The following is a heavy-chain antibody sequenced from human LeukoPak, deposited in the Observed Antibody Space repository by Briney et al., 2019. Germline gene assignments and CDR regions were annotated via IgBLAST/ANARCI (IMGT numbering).Heavy chain of an antibody. CDR2: IGTASDT. V-gene: IGHV3-13*01. Sequence: PGGPLRLSCAASGFTFSAYDMHWVRQTTGKGLEWVSSIGTASDTYYPGSVKGRFTISRDNDKKSLYLQMNSLRAGDTAVYYCARTGKEYQYHGMDVWGQGTTVTVSS. D-gene: IGHD1-1*01. CDR3: ARTGKEYQYHGMDV. CDR1: GFTFSAYD. J-gene: IGHJ6*02.